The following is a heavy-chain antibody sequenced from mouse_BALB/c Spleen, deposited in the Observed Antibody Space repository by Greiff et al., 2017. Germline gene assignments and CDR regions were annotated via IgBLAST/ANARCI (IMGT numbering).Heavy chain of an antibody. J-gene: IGHJ3*01. V-gene: IGHV1-69*02. Sequence: VQLQQPGAELVKPGASVKLSCKASGYTFTSYWMHWVKQRPGQGLEWIGEIDPSDSYTNYNQKFKGKATLTVDKSSSTAYMQLSSLTSEDSAVYYCARNYRYFAYWGQGTLVTVSA. CDR1: GYTFTSYW. CDR3: ARNYRYFAY. CDR2: IDPSDSYT. D-gene: IGHD2-14*01.